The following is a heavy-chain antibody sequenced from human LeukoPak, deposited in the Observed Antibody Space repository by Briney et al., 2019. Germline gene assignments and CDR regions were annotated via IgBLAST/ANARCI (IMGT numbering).Heavy chain of an antibody. CDR1: GYTFTSYD. J-gene: IGHJ4*02. D-gene: IGHD3-3*01. CDR3: ARGKSGYFDY. CDR2: MNPNSGNT. V-gene: IGHV1-8*01. Sequence: ASVKVSCKASGYTFTSYDINLVRQATGQGLEWMGLMNPNSGNTGYAQKFQSRVTMTRNTSISTAYMELSSLRSEDTAVYYCARGKSGYFDYWGQGTLVTVSS.